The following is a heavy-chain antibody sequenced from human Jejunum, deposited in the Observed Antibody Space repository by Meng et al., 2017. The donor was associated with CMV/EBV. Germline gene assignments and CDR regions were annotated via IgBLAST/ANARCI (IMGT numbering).Heavy chain of an antibody. J-gene: IGHJ4*02. V-gene: IGHV3-15*01. CDR1: GFIFSNAW. CDR2: IQTKTDGGTT. D-gene: IGHD3-3*01. CDR3: TTRWSGGDY. Sequence: EVQLVESXXGXVXXGGXLRLSCAASGFIFSNAWMTWVRQAPGKGLEWVGRIQTKTDGGTTECAAPVKGRFIISRDDSENTVYLQMNSLKTEDTAVYYCTTRWSGGDYWGQGTLVTVSS.